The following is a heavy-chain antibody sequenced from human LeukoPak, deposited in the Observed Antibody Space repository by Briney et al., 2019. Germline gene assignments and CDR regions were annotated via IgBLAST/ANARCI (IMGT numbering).Heavy chain of an antibody. CDR3: ARASGSSDLNY. D-gene: IGHD1-26*01. CDR1: GYTFTGYY. J-gene: IGHJ4*02. CDR2: INPNSGGT. V-gene: IGHV1-2*02. Sequence: GASVKVSCKASGYTFTGYYMHWVRQAPGQGLEWMGWINPNSGGTNYAQKFQGRVTMTRDTSISTAYMELTRLRSDDTAVYSCARASGSSDLNYWGQGTLVTVSS.